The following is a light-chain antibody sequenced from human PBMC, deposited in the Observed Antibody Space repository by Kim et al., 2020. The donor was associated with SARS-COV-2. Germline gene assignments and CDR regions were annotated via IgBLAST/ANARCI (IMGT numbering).Light chain of an antibody. Sequence: SPGESATLSCRASQSVSSNVAWYQQKPGQAPRLLIYGASTRATDIPARFSGSGSGTEFTLTISSLQSEDFAVYSCQQYYNWPPLTFGGGTKVDIK. CDR3: QQYYNWPPLT. CDR2: GAS. CDR1: QSVSSN. V-gene: IGKV3-15*01. J-gene: IGKJ4*01.